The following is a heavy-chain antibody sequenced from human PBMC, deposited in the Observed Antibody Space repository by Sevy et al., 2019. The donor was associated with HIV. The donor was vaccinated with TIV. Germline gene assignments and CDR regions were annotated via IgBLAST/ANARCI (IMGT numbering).Heavy chain of an antibody. J-gene: IGHJ4*02. V-gene: IGHV3-7*01. D-gene: IGHD2-21*01. CDR2: IKKDGSQK. CDR1: GFTFSDYY. Sequence: GGSLRLSCAASGFTFSDYYMGWVRQAPGKGLEWVANIKKDGSQKNYLDSVKGRFTISRDNAKNSLYLQMNRLRVDDTAVYYCARELWPGDYWGQGTLVTVSS. CDR3: ARELWPGDY.